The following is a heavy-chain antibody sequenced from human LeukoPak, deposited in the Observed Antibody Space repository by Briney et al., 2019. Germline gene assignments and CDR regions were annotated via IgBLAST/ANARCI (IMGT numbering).Heavy chain of an antibody. CDR1: GFTFGSNW. CDR3: VRDLGGRSGH. CDR2: INEDGSTT. Sequence: GGSLRLFCAASGFTFGSNWMHWVRQAPGKGLVWVSRINEDGSTTNYADSVKGRSTIFRDNAKNTLYLQMNSLRAEDTAVYYCVRDLGGRSGHWGQGTLVTVSS. V-gene: IGHV3-74*01. J-gene: IGHJ4*02. D-gene: IGHD1-26*01.